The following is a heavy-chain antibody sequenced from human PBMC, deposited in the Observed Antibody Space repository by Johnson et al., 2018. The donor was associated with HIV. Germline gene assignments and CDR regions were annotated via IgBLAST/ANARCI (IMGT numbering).Heavy chain of an antibody. V-gene: IGHV3-23*01. CDR2: ISGGGSGT. J-gene: IGHJ3*02. CDR3: AKDRALAAAGWPSDAFDI. CDR1: GFSFSTYA. Sequence: VQLVESLRLSCAASGFSFSTYAMTWVRQAPGKGLQWVSTISGGGSGTYYADSVKGRFTISRDNAKNSLYLQMNSLRAEDTALYYCAKDRALAAAGWPSDAFDIWGQGTMVTVSS. D-gene: IGHD6-13*01.